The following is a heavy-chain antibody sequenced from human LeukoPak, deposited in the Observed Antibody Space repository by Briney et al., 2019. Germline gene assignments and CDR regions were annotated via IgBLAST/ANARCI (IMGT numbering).Heavy chain of an antibody. CDR2: IYTSGST. Sequence: SETLSLTCTVSGGSISSYYWSWIRQPAGKGLEWIGRIYTSGSTNYNPSLKSRVTMSVDTSKNQFSLKLSSVTAADTAVYYCARGIWFGEFGPGNWFDPWGQGTLVTVSS. CDR3: ARGIWFGEFGPGNWFDP. J-gene: IGHJ5*02. CDR1: GGSISSYY. D-gene: IGHD3-10*01. V-gene: IGHV4-4*07.